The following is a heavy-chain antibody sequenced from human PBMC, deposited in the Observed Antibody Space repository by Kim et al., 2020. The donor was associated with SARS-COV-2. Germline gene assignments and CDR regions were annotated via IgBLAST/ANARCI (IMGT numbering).Heavy chain of an antibody. CDR1: GGSISSGGYY. J-gene: IGHJ6*02. Sequence: SETLSLTCTVSGGSISSGGYYWSWIRQHPGKGLEWIGYIYYSGSTYYNPSLKSRVTISVDTSKNQFSLKLSSVTAADTAVYYCARLRYYGSGAPGDYGMDVWGQWTTVTVSS. CDR2: IYYSGST. CDR3: ARLRYYGSGAPGDYGMDV. V-gene: IGHV4-31*03. D-gene: IGHD3-10*01.